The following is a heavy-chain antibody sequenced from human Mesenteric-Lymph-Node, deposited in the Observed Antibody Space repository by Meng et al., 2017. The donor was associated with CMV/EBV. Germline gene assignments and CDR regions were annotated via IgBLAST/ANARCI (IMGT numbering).Heavy chain of an antibody. V-gene: IGHV1-2*02. J-gene: IGHJ6*02. D-gene: IGHD3-9*01. CDR2: INLDSGVT. CDR3: GIQYYDILTGWEGGMDV. Sequence: ASVKVSCKASVYTLTAYYIHWVRQAPGQGLEWMGWINLDSGVTKYAQKFQGRVTMTRDTSISTAYMELSRLRSDDTAVYYCGIQYYDILTGWEGGMDVWGQGTTVTVSS. CDR1: VYTLTAYY.